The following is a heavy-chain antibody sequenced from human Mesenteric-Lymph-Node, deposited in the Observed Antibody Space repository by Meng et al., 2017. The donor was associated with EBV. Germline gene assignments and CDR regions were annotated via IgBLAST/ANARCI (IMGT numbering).Heavy chain of an antibody. CDR1: GGSISSNSYY. Sequence: GSGPGLVKPSETLSLTCIVSGGSISSNSYYWAWIRQPPGKGLEWIGSISDGGNTYYNPSLKSRVTISVDRSRNQFSLKMASVTAADTAVYYCARGAIFGIVITYFDYWSQGTLVTVSS. J-gene: IGHJ4*02. V-gene: IGHV4-39*07. D-gene: IGHD3-3*02. CDR3: ARGAIFGIVITYFDY. CDR2: ISDGGNT.